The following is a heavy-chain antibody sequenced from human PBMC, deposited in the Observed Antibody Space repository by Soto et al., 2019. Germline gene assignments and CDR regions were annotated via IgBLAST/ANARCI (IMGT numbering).Heavy chain of an antibody. D-gene: IGHD3-22*01. J-gene: IGHJ4*02. V-gene: IGHV3-23*01. CDR1: GFTFSSYA. CDR2: ISGSGGST. Sequence: GGLRLSCAASGFTFSSYAMSWVRQAPGKGVEWVSAISGSGGSTYYADSVKGRFTISRDNSKNTLYLQMNSLRAEDTAVYYCAKDGLALTYYYDSSGYSPDYRGQRTLVTVSS. CDR3: AKDGLALTYYYDSSGYSPDY.